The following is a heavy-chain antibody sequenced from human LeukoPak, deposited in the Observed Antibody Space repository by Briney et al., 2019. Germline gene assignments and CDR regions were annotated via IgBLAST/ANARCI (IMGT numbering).Heavy chain of an antibody. CDR3: ASSHYYDSSGPIPDY. CDR2: IYYSGST. J-gene: IGHJ4*02. D-gene: IGHD3-22*01. V-gene: IGHV4-61*01. Sequence: SETLSLTCTVSGGSVSSGSYYWSWIRQPLGKGLEWIGYIYYSGSTNYNPSLKSRVTISVDTSKNQFSLKLSSVTAADTAVYYCASSHYYDSSGPIPDYWGQGTLVTVSS. CDR1: GGSVSSGSYY.